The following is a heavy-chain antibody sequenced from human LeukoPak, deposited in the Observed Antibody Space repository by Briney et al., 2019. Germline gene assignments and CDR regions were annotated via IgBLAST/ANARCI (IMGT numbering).Heavy chain of an antibody. CDR2: ISWNSGSI. V-gene: IGHV3-9*01. J-gene: IGHJ4*02. CDR1: GFTFDDYA. CDR3: AKDNGSGSYGGNFDY. D-gene: IGHD3-10*01. Sequence: PGGSLRLSCAASGFTFDDYAMHWVRQAPGKGLEWVSGISWNSGSIGYADSVKGRFTISRDNAKNSLYLQMNSLRAEDTALYYCAKDNGSGSYGGNFDYWGQGTLVTVSS.